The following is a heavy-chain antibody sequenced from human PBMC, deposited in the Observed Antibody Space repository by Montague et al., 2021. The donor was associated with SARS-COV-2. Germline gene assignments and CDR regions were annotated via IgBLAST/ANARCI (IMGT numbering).Heavy chain of an antibody. Sequence: PALVKPTQTLTLTCTFSGFSLSTSGVGVGWIRQPPGKALEWLALIYWDDDKRYSPSLKSRLTITKDTSKNQVVLTMTNMDPVDTATYYCAHVGMACSGGSCYPEIKDWYFDPWGRGTLVTVSS. CDR1: GFSLSTSGVG. V-gene: IGHV2-5*02. D-gene: IGHD2-15*01. J-gene: IGHJ2*01. CDR2: IYWDDDK. CDR3: AHVGMACSGGSCYPEIKDWYFDP.